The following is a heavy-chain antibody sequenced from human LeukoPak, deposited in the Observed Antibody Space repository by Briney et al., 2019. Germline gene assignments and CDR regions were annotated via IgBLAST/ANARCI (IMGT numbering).Heavy chain of an antibody. Sequence: GGSLRLSCAASGFTFSSYGMHWVRQAPGKGLEWVAVIWYDGSNKYYADSAKGRFTISRDNSKNTLYLQMNSLRAEDTAVYYCARGAYSSSWTPSSYYFDYWGQGTLVTVSS. D-gene: IGHD6-13*01. CDR2: IWYDGSNK. V-gene: IGHV3-33*01. CDR1: GFTFSSYG. CDR3: ARGAYSSSWTPSSYYFDY. J-gene: IGHJ4*02.